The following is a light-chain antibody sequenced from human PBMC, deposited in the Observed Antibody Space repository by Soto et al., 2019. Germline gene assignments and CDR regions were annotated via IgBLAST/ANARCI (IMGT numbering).Light chain of an antibody. CDR1: QSISRS. CDR3: HQYNSWPPGT. V-gene: IGKV3-15*01. J-gene: IGKJ2*01. Sequence: MTQSPSTLSASVGERATLSCRASQSISRSLAWYQQKPGQAPRLLISDASTRATGIPARFSGSGSGTEFTLTISSLQSEDFALYYCHQYNSWPPGTFGQGTKVDIK. CDR2: DAS.